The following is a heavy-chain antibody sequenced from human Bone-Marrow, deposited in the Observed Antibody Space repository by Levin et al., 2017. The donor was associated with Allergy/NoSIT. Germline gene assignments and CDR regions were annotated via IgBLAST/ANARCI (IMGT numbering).Heavy chain of an antibody. Sequence: ASVKVSCKASGYTFSNYDINWVRQAPGQGLEWMGWMNPNSGDTGYAQRFQGRVTMTRDTSIITAYMELSSLRSEDTAVYYCARSGFGSRVSFAYWGQGTPVTVSS. CDR1: GYTFSNYD. D-gene: IGHD3-10*01. CDR3: ARSGFGSRVSFAY. CDR2: MNPNSGDT. J-gene: IGHJ4*02. V-gene: IGHV1-8*01.